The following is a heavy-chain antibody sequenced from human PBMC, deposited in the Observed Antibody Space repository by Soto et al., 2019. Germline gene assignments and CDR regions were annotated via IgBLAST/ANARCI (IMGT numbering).Heavy chain of an antibody. J-gene: IGHJ5*02. CDR2: ISGNGGST. D-gene: IGHD5-12*01. V-gene: IGHV3-64*01. CDR3: ARVEGYNYNP. Sequence: PGGALRLSCAASGFTFSSYDMSWVRQAPGKGLEYVSAISGNGGSTNYANSVKGRFTISRDNSKNTLYLQMGSLRDEDMAVYYCARVEGYNYNPWGQGTLVTVSS. CDR1: GFTFSSYD.